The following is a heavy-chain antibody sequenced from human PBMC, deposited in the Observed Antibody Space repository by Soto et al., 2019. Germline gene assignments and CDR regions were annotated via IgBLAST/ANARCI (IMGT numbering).Heavy chain of an antibody. CDR1: GFTFSSYG. Sequence: QVQLVESGGGVVQPGRSLRLSCAASGFTFSSYGMHWVRQAPGKGLEWVAVISYDGSNKYYTDYVKGRFTISRDNSKNTLYLQMNSLRAEDTAVYYCAKGSTAMTYFDYWDQGTLVTVSS. V-gene: IGHV3-30*18. J-gene: IGHJ4*02. D-gene: IGHD5-18*01. CDR2: ISYDGSNK. CDR3: AKGSTAMTYFDY.